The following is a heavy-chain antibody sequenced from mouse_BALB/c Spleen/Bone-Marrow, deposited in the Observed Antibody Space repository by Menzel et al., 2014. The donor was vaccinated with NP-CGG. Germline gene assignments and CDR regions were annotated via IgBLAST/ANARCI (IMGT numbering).Heavy chain of an antibody. V-gene: IGHV5-12-1*01. CDR1: GFAFSSYD. CDR3: ARQGAYYGNYKYFDV. Sequence: EVQLVESGGGLVKPGGSLKLSCAASGFAFSSYDMSWVRQTPEKRLEWVAYISSGGGSPYYPDTVKGRFTISRDNAKNTLYLQMSCLKSEDTAMYYCARQGAYYGNYKYFDVWGAGTTVTVSS. CDR2: ISSGGGSP. J-gene: IGHJ1*01. D-gene: IGHD2-10*01.